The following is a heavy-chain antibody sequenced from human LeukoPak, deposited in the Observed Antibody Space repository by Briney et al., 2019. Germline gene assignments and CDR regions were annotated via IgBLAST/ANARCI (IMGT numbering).Heavy chain of an antibody. Sequence: GRSLILSCVASVFNFSSYAMHWVRQAPGKGLEWVALISYDGGEKYYADSVKGRFTISRDNSKNTLSLQMNSLTAEDTAVYYCARSASSGWVYYYYNYMDVWGKGTTVTVSS. V-gene: IGHV3-30*04. CDR2: ISYDGGEK. J-gene: IGHJ6*03. CDR1: VFNFSSYA. CDR3: ARSASSGWVYYYYNYMDV. D-gene: IGHD6-19*01.